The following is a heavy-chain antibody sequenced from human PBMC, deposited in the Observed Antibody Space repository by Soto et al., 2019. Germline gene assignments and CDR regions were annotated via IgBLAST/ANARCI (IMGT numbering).Heavy chain of an antibody. CDR2: ISGSGVTT. J-gene: IGHJ4*02. Sequence: PGGSLRLSCAASGFTFSSYAMSWVRQAPGKGLEWVSGISGSGVTTDYADSVKGRFTISRDNSKNTLYLQMTSLRGEDTAVYYCAIRVEGSGSYYKVPFDYWGQGPLVTVSS. CDR1: GFTFSSYA. CDR3: AIRVEGSGSYYKVPFDY. D-gene: IGHD3-10*01. V-gene: IGHV3-23*01.